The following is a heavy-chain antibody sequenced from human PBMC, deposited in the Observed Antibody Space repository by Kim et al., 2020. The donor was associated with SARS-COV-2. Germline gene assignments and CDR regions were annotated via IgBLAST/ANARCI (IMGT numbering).Heavy chain of an antibody. CDR2: IYSGGST. V-gene: IGHV3-53*01. CDR3: ARDFRGLIGYYYYGMDV. Sequence: GGSLRLSCTASGFTVSSNYMSWVRQAPGKGLEWVSVIYSGGSTYYADSVKGRFTISRDNSKNTLYLQMNSLRAEDTAVYYCARDFRGLIGYYYYGMDVWGQGTTVTVSS. J-gene: IGHJ6*02. D-gene: IGHD3-10*01. CDR1: GFTVSSNY.